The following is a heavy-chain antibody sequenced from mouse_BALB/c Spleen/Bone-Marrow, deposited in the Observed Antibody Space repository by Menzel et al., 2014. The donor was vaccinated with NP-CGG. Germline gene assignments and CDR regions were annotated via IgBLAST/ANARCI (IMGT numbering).Heavy chain of an antibody. CDR2: VNSNGGST. CDR1: GFTFSSYG. CDR3: ARGNYGNYVDYFDY. D-gene: IGHD2-1*01. V-gene: IGHV5-6-3*01. Sequence: VQLKDSGGGLVQPGGSLKLSCAASGFTFSSYGMSWVRQTPDKRLELVESVNSNGGSTYYPDSEKGRFTISRDNAKNTLSLQMSSLKSEDTAMYYCARGNYGNYVDYFDYWCQGTTLTVSS. J-gene: IGHJ2*01.